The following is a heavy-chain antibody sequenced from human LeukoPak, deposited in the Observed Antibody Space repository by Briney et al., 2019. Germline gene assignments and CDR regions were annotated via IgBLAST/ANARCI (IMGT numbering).Heavy chain of an antibody. D-gene: IGHD2-15*01. Sequence: GGSLRLSCAASEFTFNSYAMSWVRQAPGQGLEWVSTISSTDGTTYYADSVKGRFTISRDNSKNTLYLQMNSLRAEDTAVYYCAKWEIAALWGAFDIWGQGTMVTVSS. J-gene: IGHJ3*02. CDR3: AKWEIAALWGAFDI. CDR2: ISSTDGTT. CDR1: EFTFNSYA. V-gene: IGHV3-23*01.